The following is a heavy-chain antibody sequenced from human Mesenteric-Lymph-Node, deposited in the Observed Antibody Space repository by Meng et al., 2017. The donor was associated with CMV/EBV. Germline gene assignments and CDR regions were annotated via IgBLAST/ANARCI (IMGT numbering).Heavy chain of an antibody. CDR2: INGNGVTT. CDR3: AKCITDCLTRAFEM. V-gene: IGHV3-23*01. D-gene: IGHD2-21*02. J-gene: IGHJ3*02. Sequence: ESLKISCATSGSTFSSYYMTWVRQAPGKGLEWVSSINGNGVTTHYVDSVKGRFTVSRDNSKNTLYLQMNSLRAEDTAIYYCAKCITDCLTRAFEMWGQGTMVTVSS. CDR1: GSTFSSYY.